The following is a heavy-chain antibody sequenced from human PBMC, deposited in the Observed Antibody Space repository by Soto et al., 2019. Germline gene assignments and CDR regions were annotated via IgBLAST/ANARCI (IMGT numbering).Heavy chain of an antibody. J-gene: IGHJ6*02. Sequence: SVKVSCKASGGTCSSYAISWVLQAPGQGLEWMGGINPIFGTANYAQKFQGRVTITADNSTSTAYMELSSLRSEDTAVYYCARGRAAAGPNDYNYYGMDVWGQGTTVTVSS. CDR3: ARGRAAAGPNDYNYYGMDV. CDR2: INPIFGTA. V-gene: IGHV1-69*06. CDR1: GGTCSSYA. D-gene: IGHD6-13*01.